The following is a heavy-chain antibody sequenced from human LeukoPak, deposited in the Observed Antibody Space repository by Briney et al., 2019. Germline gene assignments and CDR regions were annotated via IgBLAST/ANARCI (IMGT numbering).Heavy chain of an antibody. Sequence: PGGSLRLSCAAPGFTFSSYSMNWVRQAPGKGLEWVSYISSSSSTIYYADSVKGRFTISRDNAKNSLYLQMNSLRDEDTAVYYCARCVTMIEYDAFDIWGQGTMVTVSS. CDR3: ARCVTMIEYDAFDI. V-gene: IGHV3-48*02. CDR2: ISSSSSTI. J-gene: IGHJ3*02. D-gene: IGHD3-22*01. CDR1: GFTFSSYS.